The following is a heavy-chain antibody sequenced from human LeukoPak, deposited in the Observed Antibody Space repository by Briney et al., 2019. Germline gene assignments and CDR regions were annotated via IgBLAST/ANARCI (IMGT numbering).Heavy chain of an antibody. D-gene: IGHD6-13*01. CDR2: IYYSGST. J-gene: IGHJ5*02. Sequence: SETLSLTCTVSGGSISSSSYYWGWIRQPPGKGLEWIGSIYYSGSTYYNPSLKSRVTISVDTSKNQFSLKLSSVTAADTAVYYCASWGESYSSSWYVFDPWGQGTLVTVSS. CDR1: GGSISSSSYY. V-gene: IGHV4-39*01. CDR3: ASWGESYSSSWYVFDP.